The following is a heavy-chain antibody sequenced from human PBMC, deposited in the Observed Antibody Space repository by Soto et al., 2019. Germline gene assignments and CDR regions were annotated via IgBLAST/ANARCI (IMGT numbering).Heavy chain of an antibody. D-gene: IGHD3-22*01. CDR1: GFTFSDYY. CDR3: AKLSSGNYYDPVFS. CDR2: ISSSANTI. V-gene: IGHV3-11*01. J-gene: IGHJ4*02. Sequence: QVQLVESGGGLVKTSGSLRIACAASGFTFSDYYMSWVRQAPGKGLEWVSYISSSANTIYYADSVKGRFNISRDNAKNSVYLQMNSLRAEDTALYFCAKLSSGNYYDPVFSWGQGTLVTVSS.